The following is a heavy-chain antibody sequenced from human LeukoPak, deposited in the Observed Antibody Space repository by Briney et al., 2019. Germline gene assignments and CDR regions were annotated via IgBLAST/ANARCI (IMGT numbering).Heavy chain of an antibody. CDR1: GFSLSPYS. CDR3: ARRHGDYVGSFEY. CDR2: ISTASSII. D-gene: IGHD4-17*01. V-gene: IGHV3-48*02. J-gene: IGHJ4*02. Sequence: GGSLRLSCAASGFSLSPYSMKWVRQAPGRGLEWVSYISTASSIIYYADSVTGRFTISRDNAKNTVYLQMNRLRDEDTAVYYCARRHGDYVGSFEYWGQGTLVTVSS.